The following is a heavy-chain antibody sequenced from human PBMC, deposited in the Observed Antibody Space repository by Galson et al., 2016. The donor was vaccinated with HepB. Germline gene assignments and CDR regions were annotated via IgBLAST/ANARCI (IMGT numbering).Heavy chain of an antibody. CDR1: GFTFNAYA. CDR3: AQRRLGLGNFYFDY. J-gene: IGHJ4*02. CDR2: ITSSGVGT. V-gene: IGHV3-23*01. Sequence: SLRLSCAASGFTFNAYAMSRVRQSPGKGLEWVSAITSSGVGTFYTDSVKGRFTISRDNSKNTLYLQMNSLRVEDTATYFCAQRRLGLGNFYFDYWGQGTLVTVSS. D-gene: IGHD3-16*01.